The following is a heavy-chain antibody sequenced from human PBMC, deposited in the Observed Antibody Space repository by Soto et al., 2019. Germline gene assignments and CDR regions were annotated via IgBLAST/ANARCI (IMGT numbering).Heavy chain of an antibody. CDR2: INPSGGST. D-gene: IGHD6-6*01. V-gene: IGHV1-46*03. J-gene: IGHJ6*03. CDR1: GYTFTIYY. Sequence: ASVKVSCKASGYTFTIYYMHWVRQAPGQGLEWMGIINPSGGSTSYAQKFQGRVTMTRDTSTSTVYMELSSLRSEDTAVYYCARSIAARNYYYYYMDVWGKGTTVTVSS. CDR3: ARSIAARNYYYYYMDV.